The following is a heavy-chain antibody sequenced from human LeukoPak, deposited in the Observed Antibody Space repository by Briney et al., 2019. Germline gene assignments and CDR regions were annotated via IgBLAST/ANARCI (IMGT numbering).Heavy chain of an antibody. Sequence: SETLSLTCAVYGGFFSANYWSWIRQPPGKGLEWIGEVNHSGGTNYNTSLKSRVTISVDKSKNQFSLKLSSVTAADTAVYYCARGWLVRGMNYYYYGMDVWGQGTTVTVSS. V-gene: IGHV4-34*01. CDR3: ARGWLVRGMNYYYYGMDV. J-gene: IGHJ6*02. CDR1: GGFFSANY. D-gene: IGHD3-10*01. CDR2: VNHSGGT.